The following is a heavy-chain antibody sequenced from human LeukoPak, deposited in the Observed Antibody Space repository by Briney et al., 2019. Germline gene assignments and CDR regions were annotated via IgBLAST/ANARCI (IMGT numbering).Heavy chain of an antibody. J-gene: IGHJ4*02. CDR2: IYYSGST. V-gene: IGHV4-39*01. Sequence: SETLSLTCTVSGGSISSSIYYWGWIRQPPGKGLEWIGSIYYSGSTYYNPSLKSRVTISVDTSKNQFSLKLSSVTAADTAVYYCARRMVRGSYDYWGQGTLVTVSS. D-gene: IGHD1-26*01. CDR1: GGSISSSIYY. CDR3: ARRMVRGSYDY.